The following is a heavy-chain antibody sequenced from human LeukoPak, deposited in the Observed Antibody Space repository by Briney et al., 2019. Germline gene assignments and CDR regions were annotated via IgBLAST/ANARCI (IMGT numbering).Heavy chain of an antibody. Sequence: SETLSLTCAVYGGSFSGYYWSWIRQPPGKGLEWIGGINHSGSTNYNPSLKSRVTISVDTSKNQFSLKLSSVTAADTAVYYCARGYCSGGSCYYMDVWGKGTTVTVSS. D-gene: IGHD2-15*01. CDR2: INHSGST. J-gene: IGHJ6*03. CDR3: ARGYCSGGSCYYMDV. V-gene: IGHV4-34*01. CDR1: GGSFSGYY.